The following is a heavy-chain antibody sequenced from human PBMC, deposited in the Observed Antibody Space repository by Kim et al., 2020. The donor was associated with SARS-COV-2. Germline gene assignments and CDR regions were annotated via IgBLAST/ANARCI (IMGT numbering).Heavy chain of an antibody. V-gene: IGHV1-18*01. CDR3: ARGLRWGDSSSRALQH. CDR2: ISAYNGNT. Sequence: ASVKVSCKASGYTFTSYGISWVRQAPGQGLEWMGWISAYNGNTNYAQKLQGRVTMTTDTSTSTAYMELRSLRSDDTAVYYCARGLRWGDSSSRALQHWGQGTLVTVSS. CDR1: GYTFTSYG. D-gene: IGHD6-13*01. J-gene: IGHJ1*01.